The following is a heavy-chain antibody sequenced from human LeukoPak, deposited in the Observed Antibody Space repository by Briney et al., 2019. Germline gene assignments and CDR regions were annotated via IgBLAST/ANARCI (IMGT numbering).Heavy chain of an antibody. J-gene: IGHJ6*02. CDR3: ASPRRAYYDFWSGYSSGDYYGMDV. CDR1: GFTFSSYS. Sequence: KTGGSLRLSCAASGFTFSSYSMNWVRQAPGKGLEWVSSISSSSSYIYYADSVKGRFTISRDNSKNTLYLQMNSLRAEDTAVYYCASPRRAYYDFWSGYSSGDYYGMDVWGQGTTVTVSS. V-gene: IGHV3-21*01. D-gene: IGHD3-3*01. CDR2: ISSSSSYI.